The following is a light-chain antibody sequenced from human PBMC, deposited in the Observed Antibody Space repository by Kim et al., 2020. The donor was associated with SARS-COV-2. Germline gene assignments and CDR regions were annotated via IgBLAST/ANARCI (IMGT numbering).Light chain of an antibody. Sequence: DIQMTQSPSSLSASVGDRVTITCRTTQSISSHLNWYQQKPERAPKLLISAASTLQGGVPSRFSGSGSETDFTLTISRLQPEDFASLFCKQSYITPSSFGPGTKVDIK. CDR3: KQSYITPSS. CDR1: QSISSH. J-gene: IGKJ3*01. V-gene: IGKV1-39*01. CDR2: AAS.